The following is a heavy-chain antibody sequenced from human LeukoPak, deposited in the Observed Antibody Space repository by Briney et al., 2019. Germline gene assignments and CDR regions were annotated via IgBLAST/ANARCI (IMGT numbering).Heavy chain of an antibody. CDR1: GYTFTSYD. Sequence: ASVKVSCKASGYTFTSYDINWVRQATGQGLEWMGWMNPNSGNTGYAQKFQGRVTMTRNTSISTAYMELSSLRSEDTAVYYCATFIAVAGTPDYWGQGTLVTVSS. V-gene: IGHV1-8*01. D-gene: IGHD6-19*01. CDR2: MNPNSGNT. CDR3: ATFIAVAGTPDY. J-gene: IGHJ4*02.